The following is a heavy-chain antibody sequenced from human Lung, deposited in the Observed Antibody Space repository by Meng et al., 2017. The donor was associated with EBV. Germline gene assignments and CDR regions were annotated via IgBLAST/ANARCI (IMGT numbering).Heavy chain of an antibody. Sequence: VQLVQSGAEVKKPGAPLKVSFKAFGYTFTRYGITWVRQAPGQGLEWMGWINTNPGNPTYAQGFTGRFVFSLDTSVSTAYLQISSLKAADTAVYYCARLYCSGGSCYTIDYWGQGTLVTVSS. D-gene: IGHD2-15*01. CDR2: INTNPGNP. CDR1: GYTFTRYG. V-gene: IGHV7-4-1*02. CDR3: ARLYCSGGSCYTIDY. J-gene: IGHJ4*02.